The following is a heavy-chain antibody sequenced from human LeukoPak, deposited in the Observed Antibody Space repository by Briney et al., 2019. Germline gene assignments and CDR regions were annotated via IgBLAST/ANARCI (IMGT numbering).Heavy chain of an antibody. J-gene: IGHJ5*02. CDR3: ARDPLTRYDFWSGYSWFDP. CDR2: IVPIFGTA. V-gene: IGHV1-69*13. CDR1: GGTFSSYA. Sequence: SVKVSCKASGGTFSSYAISWVRQAPGQGLEWMGGIVPIFGTANYAQKFQGRVTITADESASTAYMELSSLRSEDTAVYYCARDPLTRYDFWSGYSWFDPWGQGTLVTVSS. D-gene: IGHD3-3*01.